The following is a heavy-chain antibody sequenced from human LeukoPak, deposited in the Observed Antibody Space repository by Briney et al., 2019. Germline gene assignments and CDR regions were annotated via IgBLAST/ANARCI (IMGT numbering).Heavy chain of an antibody. V-gene: IGHV5-10-1*01. CDR2: IDPSDSYT. D-gene: IGHD3-9*01. J-gene: IGHJ4*02. CDR1: GYSFTNSW. CDR3: ARHDSEGDISPY. Sequence: GESLKISCKGSGYSFTNSWISWVRQMPGKGLEWMGRIDPSDSYTNYSPSFEGHVTISADKSISTAYLQWSSLKASDTAMYYCARHDSEGDISPYWGQGTLVTVSS.